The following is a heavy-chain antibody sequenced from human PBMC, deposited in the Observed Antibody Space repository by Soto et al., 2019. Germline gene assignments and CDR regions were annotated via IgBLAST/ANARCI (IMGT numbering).Heavy chain of an antibody. Sequence: EVQLVESGGGLVKPGGSLRLSCAASGFTFSSYSMNWVRQAPGKGLEWVSSITSSSTYIYYADSVKGRFTISRDNADNSLFLQMNSLRGEDTAVYYCARGGSRGEQLPLVYFYYMDVWGKGTTVTFSS. D-gene: IGHD6-6*01. J-gene: IGHJ6*03. V-gene: IGHV3-21*01. CDR1: GFTFSSYS. CDR2: ITSSSTYI. CDR3: ARGGSRGEQLPLVYFYYMDV.